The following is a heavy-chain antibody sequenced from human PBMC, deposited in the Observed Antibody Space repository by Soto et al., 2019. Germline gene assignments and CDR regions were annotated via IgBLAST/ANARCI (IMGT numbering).Heavy chain of an antibody. J-gene: IGHJ4*02. D-gene: IGHD3-22*01. Sequence: GASVKVSCKASGYTFTSYGISWVRQAPGQGLEWMGWISAYNGNTNYAQKLQGRVTMTTDTSTSTAYMELRSLRSDDTAVYYCARGAGGDDYDSSGYYYYFDYWGQGTLVAVSS. CDR1: GYTFTSYG. CDR2: ISAYNGNT. CDR3: ARGAGGDDYDSSGYYYYFDY. V-gene: IGHV1-18*01.